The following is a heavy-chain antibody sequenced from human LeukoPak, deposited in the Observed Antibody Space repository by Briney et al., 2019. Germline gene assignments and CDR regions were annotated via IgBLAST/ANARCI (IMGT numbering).Heavy chain of an antibody. CDR3: ARGLAARTRKYYYYYYMDV. J-gene: IGHJ6*03. V-gene: IGHV4-59*01. CDR2: IYYSGST. D-gene: IGHD6-13*01. Sequence: SETLSLTCTVSGGSISSYYWSWIRQPPGKGLEWIGYIYYSGSTNYNPSLKSRVTISVDTSKNQLSLKLSSVTAADTAVYYCARGLAARTRKYYYYYYMDVWGKGTTVTVSS. CDR1: GGSISSYY.